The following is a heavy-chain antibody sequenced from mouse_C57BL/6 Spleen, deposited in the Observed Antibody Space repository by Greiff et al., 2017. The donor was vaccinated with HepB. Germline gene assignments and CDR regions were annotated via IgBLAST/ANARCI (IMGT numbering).Heavy chain of an antibody. J-gene: IGHJ3*01. Sequence: VQLQQSGPELVKPGASVKISCKASGYAFSSSWMNWVKQRPGKGLEWIGRIYPGDGDTNYNGKFKGKATLTADKSSSTAYMQLSSLTSEDSAVYFCASYSNYGGFAYWGQGTLVTVSA. CDR2: IYPGDGDT. CDR1: GYAFSSSW. D-gene: IGHD2-5*01. V-gene: IGHV1-82*01. CDR3: ASYSNYGGFAY.